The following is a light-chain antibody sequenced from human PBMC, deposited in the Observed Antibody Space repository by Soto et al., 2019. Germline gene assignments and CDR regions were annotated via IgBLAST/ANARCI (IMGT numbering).Light chain of an antibody. V-gene: IGLV1-51*01. Sequence: QSVLTQAPSGSAAQGQKVTISCSGSSSNIGNNYVSWYQQLQGTAPKLLIYDNNKRPSGIPDRVSGSKSGTSATLGITVLQTGDEADYYCGTWDSSLSAVFGGGTKLTVL. CDR2: DNN. CDR1: SSNIGNNY. J-gene: IGLJ2*01. CDR3: GTWDSSLSAV.